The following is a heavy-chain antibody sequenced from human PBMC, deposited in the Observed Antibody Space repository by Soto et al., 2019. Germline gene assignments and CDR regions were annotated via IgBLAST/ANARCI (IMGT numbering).Heavy chain of an antibody. Sequence: QVQLVQSGAEVKKPGSSVKVSCRAAGGAFSSYGFSWVRQAPGQGLEWVGGIVPLYPTTNYAQRFQGRVRITADESTSTAYMEVSSLRVDDTAIYYCARTIGTQLVSDGFDVWGQGTKVTVSS. CDR1: GGAFSSYG. CDR2: IVPLYPTT. J-gene: IGHJ3*01. CDR3: ARTIGTQLVSDGFDV. D-gene: IGHD1-1*01. V-gene: IGHV1-69*01.